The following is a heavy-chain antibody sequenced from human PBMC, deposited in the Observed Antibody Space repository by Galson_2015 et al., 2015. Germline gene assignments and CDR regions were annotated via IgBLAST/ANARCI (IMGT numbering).Heavy chain of an antibody. CDR3: ARDNRVAVTVSDAFDI. D-gene: IGHD6-19*01. Sequence: SLRLSCAASGFTFSSYWMSWVRQAPGKGLEWVANIKQDGSEKYYVDSVKGRFTISRDNAKNSLYLQMNSLRVEDTAVYYCARDNRVAVTVSDAFDIWGQGTMVTVSS. V-gene: IGHV3-7*01. CDR2: IKQDGSEK. J-gene: IGHJ3*02. CDR1: GFTFSSYW.